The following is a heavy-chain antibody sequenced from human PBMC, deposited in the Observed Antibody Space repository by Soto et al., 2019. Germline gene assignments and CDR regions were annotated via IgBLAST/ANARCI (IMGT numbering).Heavy chain of an antibody. CDR2: IIPIFGTA. V-gene: IGHV1-69*06. CDR3: ARDRGRDYNHGFDP. CDR1: GGTFISYA. D-gene: IGHD4-4*01. J-gene: IGHJ5*02. Sequence: QVQLVQSGAEGKKPGSSVKVSCKASGGTFISYAISWVRQAPGQGLEWMGGIIPIFGTANYAQKFQGRVTITADKSTSTAYMELSSLRSEDTAVYYCARDRGRDYNHGFDPWGQGTLVTVSS.